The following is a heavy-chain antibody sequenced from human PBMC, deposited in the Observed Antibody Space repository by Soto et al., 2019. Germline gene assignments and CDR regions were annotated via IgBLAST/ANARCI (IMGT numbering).Heavy chain of an antibody. V-gene: IGHV3-23*01. J-gene: IGHJ3*01. CDR2: LSRGGGST. CDR3: ARDGQYRADVFDL. CDR1: GFTYSSHG. Sequence: EAQLLESGGELIQPGGSLRLSCAASGFTYSSHGMSWVRQAPGKGLEWIAGLSRGGGSTYYADSVKGRFTISRDNSKNTLDLIMNSLRVEDTALYYCARDGQYRADVFDLWGQGTMVTVSS. D-gene: IGHD5-12*01.